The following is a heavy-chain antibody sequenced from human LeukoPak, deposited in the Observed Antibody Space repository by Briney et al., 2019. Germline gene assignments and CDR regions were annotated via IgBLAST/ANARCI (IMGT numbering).Heavy chain of an antibody. CDR2: IYYSGST. D-gene: IGHD3-9*01. V-gene: IGHV4-59*01. CDR1: GGSISSYY. J-gene: IGHJ4*02. CDR3: ARVDRARYFDWLPFDY. Sequence: SETLSLTCTVSGGSISSYYWSWIRQPPGKGLEWIGYIYYSGSTNYNPSLKSRVTISVDTSKNQFSLKLSSVTAADTAVYYCARVDRARYFDWLPFDYWGQGTLVTVSS.